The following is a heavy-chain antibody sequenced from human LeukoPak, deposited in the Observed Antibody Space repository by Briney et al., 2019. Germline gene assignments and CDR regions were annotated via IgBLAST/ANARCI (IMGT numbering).Heavy chain of an antibody. J-gene: IGHJ6*03. V-gene: IGHV3-9*01. CDR2: ISWNSGSI. Sequence: GGSLRLSCAASGFTFDDYAMHWVRQAPGKGLEWVSGISWNSGSIGYADSVKGRFTISRDNAKNSLYLQMNSLRAEDTAVYYCARGLTVTWGSYYYYYMDVWGKGTTVTVSS. CDR1: GFTFDDYA. D-gene: IGHD7-27*01. CDR3: ARGLTVTWGSYYYYYMDV.